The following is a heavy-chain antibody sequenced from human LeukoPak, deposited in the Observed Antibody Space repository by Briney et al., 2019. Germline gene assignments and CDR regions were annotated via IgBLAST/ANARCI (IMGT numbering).Heavy chain of an antibody. CDR1: ACTFSSYA. CDR2: IIPIFGTA. V-gene: IGHV1-69*01. Sequence: GSSVTVSCKASACTFSSYAISWVRQAPGQGLEWMGGIIPIFGTANYAHKFQGRVTITADESTSTAYMELSSLRSEDTAVYYCARDLSQEVVAASGYWGQGTLVTVSS. D-gene: IGHD2-15*01. CDR3: ARDLSQEVVAASGY. J-gene: IGHJ4*02.